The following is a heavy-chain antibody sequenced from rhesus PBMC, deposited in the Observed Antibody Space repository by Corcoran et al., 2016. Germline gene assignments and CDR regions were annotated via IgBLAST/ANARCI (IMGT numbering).Heavy chain of an antibody. V-gene: IGHV3S22*01. CDR2: IRNKANGGTA. Sequence: VQLQQWGEGLVKPSETLSVTCAVSGGSISSSYWSWIRQAPGKGPEWVGFIRNKANGGTAEYAASVKGRFTISRDDSKSIASLQMNSLKTEDTAVYYCARADDFDYWGQGVLVTVSS. CDR1: GGSISSSY. CDR3: ARADDFDY. J-gene: IGHJ4*01.